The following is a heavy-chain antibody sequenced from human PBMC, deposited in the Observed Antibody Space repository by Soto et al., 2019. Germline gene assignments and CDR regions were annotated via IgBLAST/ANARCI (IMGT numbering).Heavy chain of an antibody. CDR1: GGSISSGGYY. Sequence: PSETLSLTCTVSGGSISSGGYYWSWIRQHPGKGLEWIGYIYYSGSTYYNPSLKSRVTISVDTSKNQFSLKLSSVTAADTAVYYCARSHDYYYYMDFWGKGTTVTVSS. J-gene: IGHJ6*03. CDR2: IYYSGST. V-gene: IGHV4-31*03. CDR3: ARSHDYYYYMDF.